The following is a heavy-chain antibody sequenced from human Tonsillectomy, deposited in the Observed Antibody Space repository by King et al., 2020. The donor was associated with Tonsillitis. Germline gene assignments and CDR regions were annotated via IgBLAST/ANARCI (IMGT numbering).Heavy chain of an antibody. CDR2: IKSKTDGGTT. Sequence: VQLVESGGGLVKPGGSLRLSCAASGFTFSNAWMSWVRQAPGKGLEWVGRIKSKTDGGTTDYAAPVKDRFTISRDDSKNTLYLQMNSLKTEDTAVYYCTPDGIAVAPFDYWGQGTLVTVSS. CDR1: GFTFSNAW. V-gene: IGHV3-15*01. D-gene: IGHD6-19*01. CDR3: TPDGIAVAPFDY. J-gene: IGHJ4*02.